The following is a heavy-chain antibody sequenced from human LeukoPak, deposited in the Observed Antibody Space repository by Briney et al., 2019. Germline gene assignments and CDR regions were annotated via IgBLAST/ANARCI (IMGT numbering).Heavy chain of an antibody. V-gene: IGHV4-39*01. CDR2: IYYSGST. D-gene: IGHD6-6*01. J-gene: IGHJ5*02. Sequence: GSLRLSCAASGFNFSSYWMSWVRQAPGKGLEWIGSIYYSGSTYYNPSLKSRVTISVDTSKNQFSLKLSSVTAADTAVYYCARSEYSSSSGWFDPWGQGTLVTVSS. CDR3: ARSEYSSSSGWFDP. CDR1: GFNFSSYW.